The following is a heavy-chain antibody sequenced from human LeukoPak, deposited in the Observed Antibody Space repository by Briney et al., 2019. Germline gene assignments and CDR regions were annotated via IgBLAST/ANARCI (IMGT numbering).Heavy chain of an antibody. CDR3: ARVRRWLQLGDAFDI. V-gene: IGHV1-69*01. CDR2: NIPIFGTA. CDR1: GGTFSSYA. Sequence: SVKVSCKASGGTFSSYAISWVRQAPGQGLEWMGGNIPIFGTANYAQKFQSRVTITADESTSTAYMELSSLRSEDTAVYYCARVRRWLQLGDAFDIWGQGTMVTVSS. D-gene: IGHD5-24*01. J-gene: IGHJ3*02.